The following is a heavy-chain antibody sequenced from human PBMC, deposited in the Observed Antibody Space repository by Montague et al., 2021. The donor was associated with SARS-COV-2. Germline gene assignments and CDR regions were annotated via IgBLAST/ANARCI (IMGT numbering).Heavy chain of an antibody. D-gene: IGHD3-22*01. V-gene: IGHV4-34*01. CDR2: IDHRGNT. CDR3: ARDGGIGDSGSNTWSYYYYGMDV. J-gene: IGHJ6*02. CDR1: RGSFHIFS. Sequence: SETLSLTCAVYRGSFHIFSWGWIRQSPEKGLEWIGEIDHRGNTNYNPSLKSRVTISVDTSKNQFSLNLTSVTAADTAIYYCARDGGIGDSGSNTWSYYYYGMDVWGQGTTVTVSS.